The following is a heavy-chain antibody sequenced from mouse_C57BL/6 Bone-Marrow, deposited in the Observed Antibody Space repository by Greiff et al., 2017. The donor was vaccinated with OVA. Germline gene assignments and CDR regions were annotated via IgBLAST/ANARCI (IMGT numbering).Heavy chain of an antibody. Sequence: EVQLLQSGGGLVKPGGSLKLSSAASGFTFSSYSMSWVRQTPEKRLEWVATISDGGSYTYYPDNVKGRVTIARDNANNNLYLQMSHLKSEDTAMYYCARDEDDYAMDCWGKGTSVTVSS. CDR1: GFTFSSYS. CDR2: ISDGGSYT. V-gene: IGHV5-4*01. CDR3: ARDEDDYAMDC. J-gene: IGHJ4*01.